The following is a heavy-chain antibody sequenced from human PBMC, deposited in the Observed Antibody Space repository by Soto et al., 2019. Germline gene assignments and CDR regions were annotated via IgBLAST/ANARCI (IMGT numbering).Heavy chain of an antibody. D-gene: IGHD6-6*01. CDR1: GGTFSSYA. CDR3: ARDTYSSSQVYYYYYGMDV. V-gene: IGHV1-69*12. J-gene: IGHJ6*02. CDR2: IIPIFGTA. Sequence: QVQLVQSGAEVKKPGSSVKVSCKASGGTFSSYAISWVRQAPGQGLEWMGGIIPIFGTANYAQKFQGRVTITADESTSTAYRELSSLRSEDTAVYYCARDTYSSSQVYYYYYGMDVWGQGTTVTVSS.